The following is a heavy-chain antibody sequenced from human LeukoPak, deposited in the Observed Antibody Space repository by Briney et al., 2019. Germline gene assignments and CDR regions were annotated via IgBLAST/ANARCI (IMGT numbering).Heavy chain of an antibody. J-gene: IGHJ4*02. D-gene: IGHD3-16*01. CDR1: GFTFSTYS. Sequence: PGGSLRLSCAASGFTFSTYSMNWVRQAPGRGLEWVSSISSTSTTIYYADSVKGRFTISRDNAKNSLYLQMNSLRVEDTAVYYCARATFEGLSMAETDYWGQGTLVTVSS. V-gene: IGHV3-48*01. CDR3: ARATFEGLSMAETDY. CDR2: ISSTSTTI.